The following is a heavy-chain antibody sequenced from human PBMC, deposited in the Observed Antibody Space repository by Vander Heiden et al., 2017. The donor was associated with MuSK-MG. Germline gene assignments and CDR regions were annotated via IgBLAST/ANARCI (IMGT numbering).Heavy chain of an antibody. J-gene: IGHJ6*03. Sequence: EVQLLESGGGLVQPGGSLRLSCAASGFTFSSYAMSWVRQAPGKGLEWVSAISGSGGSTYYADSVKGRFTISRDNSKNTLYLQMNSLRAEDTAVYYCAKNVDCSGGSCPADYYYYYYMDVWGKGTTVTVSS. D-gene: IGHD2-15*01. CDR2: ISGSGGST. CDR1: GFTFSSYA. CDR3: AKNVDCSGGSCPADYYYYYYMDV. V-gene: IGHV3-23*01.